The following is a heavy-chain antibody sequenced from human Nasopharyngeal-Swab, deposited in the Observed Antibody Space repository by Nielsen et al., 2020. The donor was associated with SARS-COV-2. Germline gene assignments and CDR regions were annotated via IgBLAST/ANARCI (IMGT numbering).Heavy chain of an antibody. CDR1: GFTFSVYW. J-gene: IGHJ4*02. V-gene: IGHV3-74*01. CDR2: INADGSDK. Sequence: GGSLRLSCAASGFTFSVYWIHWVRQAPGKGLVYVAGINADGSDKRYADSVKGRFTISRDNAKSTAFLEMNSLRAEDTAVYYCAKSHGDYAFDYWGQGTLVTVSS. CDR3: AKSHGDYAFDY. D-gene: IGHD4-17*01.